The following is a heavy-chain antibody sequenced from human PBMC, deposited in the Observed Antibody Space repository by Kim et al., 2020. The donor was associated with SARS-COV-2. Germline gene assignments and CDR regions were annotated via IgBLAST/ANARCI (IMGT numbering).Heavy chain of an antibody. Sequence: TYTPSLTSRVTISVDTSKNQFSLKLSSVTAADTAVYYCAREKDWTHYFDYWGQGTLVTVSS. J-gene: IGHJ4*02. V-gene: IGHV4-59*01. D-gene: IGHD1-1*01. CDR3: AREKDWTHYFDY.